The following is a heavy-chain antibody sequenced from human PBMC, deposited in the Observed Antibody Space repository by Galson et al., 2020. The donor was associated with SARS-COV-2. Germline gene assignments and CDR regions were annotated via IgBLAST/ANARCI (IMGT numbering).Heavy chain of an antibody. CDR3: ARGPDCGSGSYCWRFVGWFDP. Sequence: GGSRRLFGAASGLTASRNYMSWVRQAPGKGLEWVPVIDSGGSTYDADSVKSRFTISRDNSKNTLYLQMNSLRAEDSAVYYCARGPDCGSGSYCWRFVGWFDPWGQGTLVTVSS. CDR2: IDSGGST. CDR1: GLTASRNY. J-gene: IGHJ5*02. D-gene: IGHD3-10*01. V-gene: IGHV3-53*01.